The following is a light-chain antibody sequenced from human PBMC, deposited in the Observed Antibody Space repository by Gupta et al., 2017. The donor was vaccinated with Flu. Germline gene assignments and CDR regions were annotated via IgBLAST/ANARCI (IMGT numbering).Light chain of an antibody. Sequence: QSVLTQPPSVPAAPGQTVTISCSGSSSNIGNNYVSWYQQLPGTAPKLLIYENNKRPSGIPDRFSGSKSGTSATLGITGLQTGDEADYYCGTWDSSLSAYVFGTGTKVTVL. CDR1: SSNIGNNY. CDR2: ENN. V-gene: IGLV1-51*02. J-gene: IGLJ1*01. CDR3: GTWDSSLSAYV.